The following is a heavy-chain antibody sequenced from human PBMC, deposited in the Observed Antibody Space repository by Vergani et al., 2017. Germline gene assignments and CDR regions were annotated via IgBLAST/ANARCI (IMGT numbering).Heavy chain of an antibody. J-gene: IGHJ6*03. CDR1: GFTFSSYE. V-gene: IGHV3-48*03. CDR2: ISSSGSTI. Sequence: EVQLVESGGGLVQPGGSLRLSCAASGFTFSSYEMNWVRQAPGKGLEWVSYISSSGSTIYYADSVKGRFTISRDNAKNSLYLQMNILRAEDTAVYYCARDRRIAARLAVYYYMDVWGKGTTVTVSS. CDR3: ARDRRIAARLAVYYYMDV. D-gene: IGHD6-6*01.